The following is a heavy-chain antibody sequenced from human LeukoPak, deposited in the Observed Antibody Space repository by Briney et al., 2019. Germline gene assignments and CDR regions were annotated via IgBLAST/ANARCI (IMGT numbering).Heavy chain of an antibody. Sequence: GESLKISCKGSGYSFTSYWIGWVRQMPGKGLEWMGIIYPGDSDTRYSPSFQGQATISADKSISTAYLQWSSLKASDTAMYYCARHGTGSMYYDFWSGSNWFDPWGQGTLVTVSS. V-gene: IGHV5-51*01. CDR3: ARHGTGSMYYDFWSGSNWFDP. CDR2: IYPGDSDT. D-gene: IGHD3-3*01. J-gene: IGHJ5*02. CDR1: GYSFTSYW.